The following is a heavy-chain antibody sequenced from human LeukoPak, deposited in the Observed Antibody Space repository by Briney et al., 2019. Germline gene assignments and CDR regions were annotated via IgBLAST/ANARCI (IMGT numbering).Heavy chain of an antibody. CDR3: ASSSLLTSDR. J-gene: IGHJ5*02. Sequence: GGSLRLSCAASGFTFSSYAMSWVRQAPGKGLEWVSAIGGSGGSTYYADSVKGRFTISRDNSKNTLYLQMNSLRAEDTAVYYCASSSLLTSDRWGQGTLVTVSS. CDR2: IGGSGGST. V-gene: IGHV3-23*01. CDR1: GFTFSSYA. D-gene: IGHD6-13*01.